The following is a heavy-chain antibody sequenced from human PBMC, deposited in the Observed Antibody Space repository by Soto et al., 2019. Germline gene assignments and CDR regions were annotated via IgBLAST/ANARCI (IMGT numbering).Heavy chain of an antibody. J-gene: IGHJ3*01. D-gene: IGHD3-16*01. CDR2: IFPIFGTS. CDR3: ARDLSTGGRYNAFHV. CDR1: GGTFSNYG. V-gene: IGHV1-69*06. Sequence: QVQLVQSGAEVKKPGSSVKVSCRASGGTFSNYGFSWVRQAPGQGLEWMGGIFPIFGTSNHAQMFQDRVTITADKSTRTAYMELTSLRSEDTAVYYCARDLSTGGRYNAFHVWGQGTMVIVSS.